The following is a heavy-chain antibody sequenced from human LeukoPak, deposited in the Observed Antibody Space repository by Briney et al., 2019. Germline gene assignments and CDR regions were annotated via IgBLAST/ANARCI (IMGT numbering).Heavy chain of an antibody. Sequence: GGTLRLSCAASGFTFSSYGMSWVRQAPGKGLEWVSTISGSGATTYYADSVNGRFTISRDNSKNTLYLQMYSLRAEDTAVYYCAKDSRYGYRWDYDYWGQGTPVTVSS. CDR2: ISGSGATT. V-gene: IGHV3-23*01. CDR1: GFTFSSYG. CDR3: AKDSRYGYRWDYDY. D-gene: IGHD5-18*01. J-gene: IGHJ4*02.